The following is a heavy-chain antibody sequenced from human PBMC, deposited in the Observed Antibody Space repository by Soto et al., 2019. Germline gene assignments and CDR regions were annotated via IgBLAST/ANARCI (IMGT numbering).Heavy chain of an antibody. J-gene: IGHJ6*03. CDR2: INSDGSST. CDR1: GFTFSSYW. D-gene: IGHD4-17*01. CDR3: ASFMRPSKLRYMDV. V-gene: IGHV3-74*01. Sequence: GGALRLSCSASGFTFSSYWMHWVRQAPGKGLVWVSRINSDGSSTSYADSVKGRFTISRDNAKNTLYLQMNSLRAEDTAVYYCASFMRPSKLRYMDVWGQGNTVTGS.